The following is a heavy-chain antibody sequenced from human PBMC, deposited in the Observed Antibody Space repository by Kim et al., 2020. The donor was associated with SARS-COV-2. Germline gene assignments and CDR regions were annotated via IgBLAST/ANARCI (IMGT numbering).Heavy chain of an antibody. J-gene: IGHJ4*02. CDR2: ST. Sequence: STNDNPSLNSRVTMSMDTSKNQFSLKLTSVTAADTAVYYCERGEKLFVYWGQGTLVTVSS. V-gene: IGHV4-4*07. CDR3: ERGEKLFVY.